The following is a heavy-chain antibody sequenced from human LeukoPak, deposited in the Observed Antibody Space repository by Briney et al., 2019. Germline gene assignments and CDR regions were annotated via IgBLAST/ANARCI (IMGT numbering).Heavy chain of an antibody. CDR3: ARGNYYYGSGSYSY. CDR1: GGSISSSNW. J-gene: IGHJ4*02. V-gene: IGHV4-4*02. D-gene: IGHD3-10*01. CDR2: IYHSGST. Sequence: KPSGTLSLACAASGGSISSSNWWSWVRQPPGKGLEWIGEIYHSGSTNYNPSLKSRVTISVDTSKNQFSLKLSSVTAADTAVYYCARGNYYYGSGSYSYWGQGTLVTVSS.